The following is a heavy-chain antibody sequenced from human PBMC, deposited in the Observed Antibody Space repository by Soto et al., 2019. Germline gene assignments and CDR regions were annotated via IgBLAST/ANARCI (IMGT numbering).Heavy chain of an antibody. D-gene: IGHD2-2*02. CDR3: ARGDLYCSSTSCYTGYYYYGMDV. CDR2: INHSGST. V-gene: IGHV4-34*01. J-gene: IGHJ6*02. Sequence: SETLSLTCAVYGGSFSGYYWSWIRQPPGKGLEWIGEINHSGSTNYNPSLKSRVTISVDTSKNQFSLKPSSVTAADTAVYYCARGDLYCSSTSCYTGYYYYGMDVWGQGTTVTVSS. CDR1: GGSFSGYY.